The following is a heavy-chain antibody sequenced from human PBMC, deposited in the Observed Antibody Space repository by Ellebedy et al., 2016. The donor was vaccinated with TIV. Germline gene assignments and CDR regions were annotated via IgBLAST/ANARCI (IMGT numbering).Heavy chain of an antibody. CDR3: ARSPKSVNTVNWFDP. J-gene: IGHJ5*02. V-gene: IGHV1-2*02. Sequence: ASVKVSCKASGYTFTGYYMHWVRQAPGQGLEWMGWINPNSGGTNYAQNLQGRVTMTTDTSTSTAYMELRSLRSDDTAVYYCARSPKSVNTVNWFDPWGQGTLVTVSS. CDR1: GYTFTGYY. CDR2: INPNSGGT. D-gene: IGHD4-11*01.